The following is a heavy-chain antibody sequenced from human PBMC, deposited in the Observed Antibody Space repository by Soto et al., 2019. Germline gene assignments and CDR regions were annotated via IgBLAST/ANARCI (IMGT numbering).Heavy chain of an antibody. Sequence: EVQLLESGGGWVQPGGSLRLSCAASGVTFSSYAMSWVRQAPGQGLEWVSAISGSGGSTYYADSVKGRFTISRDNSKNTLYLQMNSLRAEDTPVYYCAKDTGRIAASGQSDYWGQGTLGTVSS. CDR3: AKDTGRIAASGQSDY. D-gene: IGHD6-13*01. J-gene: IGHJ4*02. CDR1: GVTFSSYA. CDR2: ISGSGGST. V-gene: IGHV3-23*01.